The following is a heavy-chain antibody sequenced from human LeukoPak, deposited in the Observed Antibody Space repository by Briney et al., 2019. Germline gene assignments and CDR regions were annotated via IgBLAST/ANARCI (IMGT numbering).Heavy chain of an antibody. D-gene: IGHD3-10*01. CDR1: GFTFSSYW. J-gene: IGHJ4*02. Sequence: GGSLRPSCAASGFTFSSYWMHWVRQAPGKGLVWVSRINSDGSSTSYADSVKGRFTISRDNAKNTLYLQMNSLRAEDTAVYYCARVYYGSGSTPGFDYWGQGTLVTVSS. V-gene: IGHV3-74*01. CDR3: ARVYYGSGSTPGFDY. CDR2: INSDGSST.